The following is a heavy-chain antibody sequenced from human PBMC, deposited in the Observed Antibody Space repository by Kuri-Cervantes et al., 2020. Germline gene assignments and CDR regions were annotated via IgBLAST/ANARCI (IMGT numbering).Heavy chain of an antibody. CDR1: GFTFNNAW. J-gene: IGHJ6*03. D-gene: IGHD4-23*01. CDR2: IKSKNDGGTT. V-gene: IGHV3-15*01. Sequence: GESLKISCAASGFTFNNAWMAWVRQAPGKGLEWVGRIKSKNDGGTTAYGEPVKGRFTISRDDSKNTHYLQMDSLKTEDTAVYYCTTWHYGGSPFYYMDVWGKGTTVTVSS. CDR3: TTWHYGGSPFYYMDV.